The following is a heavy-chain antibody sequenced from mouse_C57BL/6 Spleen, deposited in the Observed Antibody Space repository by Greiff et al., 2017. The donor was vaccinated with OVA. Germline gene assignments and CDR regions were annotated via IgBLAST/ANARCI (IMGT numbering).Heavy chain of an antibody. V-gene: IGHV5-4*03. CDR3: ARGYSNYVDFDY. J-gene: IGHJ2*01. D-gene: IGHD2-5*01. CDR1: GFTFSSYA. Sequence: EVKLVESGGGLVKPGGSLKLSCAASGFTFSSYAMSWVRQTPEKRLEWVATISDGGSYTYYPDNVKGRFTISRDNAKNNLYLQMSHLKSEDTAMYYFARGYSNYVDFDYWGQGTTLTVSS. CDR2: ISDGGSYT.